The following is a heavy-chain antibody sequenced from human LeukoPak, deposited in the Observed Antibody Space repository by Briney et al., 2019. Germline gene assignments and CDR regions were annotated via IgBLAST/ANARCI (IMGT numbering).Heavy chain of an antibody. V-gene: IGHV1-69*10. CDR2: IIPIVGIA. J-gene: IGHJ5*02. D-gene: IGHD3-16*01. CDR3: ALCGQEVSLDWFDP. CDR1: GGTFNTYS. Sequence: SVKVSCKASGGTFNTYSINWVRQAPGQGLEWMGGIIPIVGIANYAQKFQGRVTITADKSTSTAYMELSSLRSEDTAVYYCALCGQEVSLDWFDPWGQGTLVTVSS.